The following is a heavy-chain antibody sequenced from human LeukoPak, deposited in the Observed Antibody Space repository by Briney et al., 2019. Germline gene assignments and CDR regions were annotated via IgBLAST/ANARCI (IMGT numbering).Heavy chain of an antibody. J-gene: IGHJ4*02. Sequence: GGSLRLSCAASGFTFSSYAMTWVRQAPGKGLEWVSGISGSGGSTYYADPVKGRFTISRDNSKNTLYVQMNSLRAEDTAVYYCAKSDYYDSSGYYYGSDYWGQGTLVTVSS. CDR3: AKSDYYDSSGYYYGSDY. CDR2: ISGSGGST. CDR1: GFTFSSYA. D-gene: IGHD3-22*01. V-gene: IGHV3-23*01.